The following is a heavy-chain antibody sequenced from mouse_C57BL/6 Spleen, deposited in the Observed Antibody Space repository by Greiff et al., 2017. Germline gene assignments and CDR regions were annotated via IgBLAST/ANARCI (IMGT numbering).Heavy chain of an antibody. D-gene: IGHD2-4*01. CDR1: GYSITSGYY. J-gene: IGHJ3*01. V-gene: IGHV3-6*01. CDR2: ISYDGSN. CDR3: ARSLPTYYDYDGFAY. Sequence: DVHLVESGPGLVKPSQSLSLTCSVTGYSITSGYYWNWIRQFPGNKLEWMGYISYDGSNNYNPSLKNRISITRDTSKNQFFLKLNSVTTEDTATYYCARSLPTYYDYDGFAYWGQGTLVTVSA.